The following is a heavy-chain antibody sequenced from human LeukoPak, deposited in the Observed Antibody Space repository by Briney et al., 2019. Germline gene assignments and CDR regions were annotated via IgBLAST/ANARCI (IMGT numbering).Heavy chain of an antibody. D-gene: IGHD4-17*01. V-gene: IGHV3-21*01. CDR1: GFTFSSYS. CDR2: ISGRSSYI. J-gene: IGHJ4*02. Sequence: PGGSLRLSCAASGFTFSSYSMNWVRQAPGKGLEWVSSISGRSSYIYYADSVKGRFTISRDNAKNSLYLQMNSLRAEDTAVYYCARGPTTVTPFGYWGQGTLVTVSS. CDR3: ARGPTTVTPFGY.